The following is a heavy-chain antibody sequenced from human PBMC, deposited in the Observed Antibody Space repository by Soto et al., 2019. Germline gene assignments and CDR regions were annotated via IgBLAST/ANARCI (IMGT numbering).Heavy chain of an antibody. D-gene: IGHD2-15*01. CDR3: ARDGPYCSGGSCYLGYFDY. V-gene: IGHV1-69*08. CDR2: IIPILGIA. J-gene: IGHJ4*02. Sequence: QVQLVQSGAEVKKPGSSVKVSCKASGGTFSSYTISWVRQAPGQGLEWMGRIIPILGIANYAQKFQGRVTITADKSPSTAYMELSSLRSEDTAVYYCARDGPYCSGGSCYLGYFDYWGQGTLVTVSS. CDR1: GGTFSSYT.